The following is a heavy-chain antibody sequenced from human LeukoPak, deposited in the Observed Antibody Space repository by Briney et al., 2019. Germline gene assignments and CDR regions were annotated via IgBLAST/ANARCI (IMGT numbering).Heavy chain of an antibody. CDR1: GGSFSGYY. CDR2: INHSGST. J-gene: IGHJ5*02. Sequence: SETLSLTCAVYGGSFSGYYWSWIRQPPGKGLEWIGEINHSGSTNYNPSLKSRVTISVDTSKNQFSLKLSSVTAADTAVYYCARMYYDFWSGYHSTNWFDPWGQGTLVTVSS. CDR3: ARMYYDFWSGYHSTNWFDP. D-gene: IGHD3-3*01. V-gene: IGHV4-34*01.